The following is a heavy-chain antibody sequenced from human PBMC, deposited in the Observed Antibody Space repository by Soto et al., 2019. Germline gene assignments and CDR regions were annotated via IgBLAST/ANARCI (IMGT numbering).Heavy chain of an antibody. CDR3: ASLYYYYYGMDV. J-gene: IGHJ6*02. Sequence: SETLSLTCAVYGGSFSGYYWSWIRQPPGKGLEWIGEINHSGSTNYNPSLKSRVTISVDTSKNQFSLKLSSVTAADTAVYYCASLYYYYYGMDVWGQGTTVTVSS. CDR1: GGSFSGYY. CDR2: INHSGST. V-gene: IGHV4-34*01.